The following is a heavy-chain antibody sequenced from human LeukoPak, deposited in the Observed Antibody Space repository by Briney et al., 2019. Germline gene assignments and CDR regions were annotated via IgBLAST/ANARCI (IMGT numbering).Heavy chain of an antibody. J-gene: IGHJ4*02. CDR2: IIPIFGTA. CDR3: ARVGSVGNYDFWSGYSE. Sequence: SVKVSRKASGGTFSSYAISWVRQAPGQGLEWMGGIIPIFGTANYAQKFQGRVTITTDESTSTAYMELSSLRSEDTAVYYCARVGSVGNYDFWSGYSEWDQGTLVTVSS. D-gene: IGHD3-3*01. CDR1: GGTFSSYA. V-gene: IGHV1-69*05.